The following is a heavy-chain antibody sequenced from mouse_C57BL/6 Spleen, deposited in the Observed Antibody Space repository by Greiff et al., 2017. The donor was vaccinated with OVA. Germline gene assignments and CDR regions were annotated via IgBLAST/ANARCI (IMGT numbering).Heavy chain of an antibody. CDR3: ARWGNYDAMDY. CDR2: IDPSDSYT. CDR1: GYTFTSYW. Sequence: QVQLQQPGAELVKPGASVKLSCKASGYTFTSYWMQWVKQRPGQGLEWIGEIDPSDSYTNYNQKFKGKATLTVDTSSSTAYMQLSSLTSEDSAVYYCARWGNYDAMDYWGQGTSVTVSS. D-gene: IGHD2-1*01. V-gene: IGHV1-50*01. J-gene: IGHJ4*01.